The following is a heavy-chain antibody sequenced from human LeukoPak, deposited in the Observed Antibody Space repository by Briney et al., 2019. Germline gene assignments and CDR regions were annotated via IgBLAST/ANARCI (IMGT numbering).Heavy chain of an antibody. Sequence: GGSLRLSCATSGFTFSIYGMHWVRQAPGKGLEWVAVIWHDGTEKHYADSVKGRFAISRDSSKTTLYLQMSSMRAEDTDIYYCAKGLGVGYCSGGSCYNNWLDPWGQGTLVTVSS. CDR1: GFTFSIYG. CDR3: AKGLGVGYCSGGSCYNNWLDP. J-gene: IGHJ5*02. D-gene: IGHD2-15*01. CDR2: IWHDGTEK. V-gene: IGHV3-33*03.